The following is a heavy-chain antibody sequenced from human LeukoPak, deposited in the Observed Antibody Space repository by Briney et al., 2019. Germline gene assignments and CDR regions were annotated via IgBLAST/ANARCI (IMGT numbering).Heavy chain of an antibody. Sequence: GGSLRLSCAASGFTFSSYWMSWVRQAPGKGLEWVANIKQDGSEKYYVDSVKGRFTISRDNAKNSLYLQMNSLRAEDTAVYYCARARYCSSTSCFFYYYYMDVWGKGTTVTISS. V-gene: IGHV3-7*01. D-gene: IGHD2-2*01. CDR1: GFTFSSYW. CDR2: IKQDGSEK. CDR3: ARARYCSSTSCFFYYYYMDV. J-gene: IGHJ6*03.